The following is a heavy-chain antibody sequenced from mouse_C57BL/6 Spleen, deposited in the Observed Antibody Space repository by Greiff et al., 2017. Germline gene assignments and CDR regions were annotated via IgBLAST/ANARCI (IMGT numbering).Heavy chain of an antibody. CDR2: INPNNGGT. CDR3: EREGY. J-gene: IGHJ2*01. CDR1: GYTFTDYY. V-gene: IGHV1-26*01. Sequence: EVQLQQSGPELVKPGASVKISCKASGYTFTDYYMNWVKQSHGKSLEWVGDINPNNGGTSYNQKFKGKATLTVDKSSSTAYMELRSLTSEDSAVYYCEREGYWGQGTTLTVSS.